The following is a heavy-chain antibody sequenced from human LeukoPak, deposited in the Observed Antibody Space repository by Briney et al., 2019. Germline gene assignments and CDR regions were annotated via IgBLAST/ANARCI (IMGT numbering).Heavy chain of an antibody. D-gene: IGHD6-6*01. CDR2: INHSGST. J-gene: IGHJ5*02. Sequence: SETLSLTSAVYGGSFSGYYWSWIRQPPGKGLEWIGEINHSGSTNYNPSLKSRVTISVDTSKNQFSLKLSSVTAADTAVYYCARDSFVDEYSSSRGFFDPWGQGTLVTVSS. V-gene: IGHV4-34*01. CDR1: GGSFSGYY. CDR3: ARDSFVDEYSSSRGFFDP.